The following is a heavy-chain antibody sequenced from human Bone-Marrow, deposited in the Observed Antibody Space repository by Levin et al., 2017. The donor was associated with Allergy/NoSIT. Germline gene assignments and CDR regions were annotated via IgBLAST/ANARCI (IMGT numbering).Heavy chain of an antibody. CDR3: AREGYYGSEKEDAFDI. J-gene: IGHJ3*02. CDR1: SDSISSTSHY. Sequence: SETLSLTCTVSSDSISSTSHYWGWIRQPPGKGLEWIGSIYYSGNTYYDPSLKSRVTISVDTSKNQFSLKLRSVTAADTAVYYCAREGYYGSEKEDAFDIWGQGTLVIVSS. CDR2: IYYSGNT. V-gene: IGHV4-39*01. D-gene: IGHD3-16*01.